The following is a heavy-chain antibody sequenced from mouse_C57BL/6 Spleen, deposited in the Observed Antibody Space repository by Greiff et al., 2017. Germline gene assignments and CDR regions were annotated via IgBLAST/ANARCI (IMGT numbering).Heavy chain of an antibody. Sequence: QVQLQQSGAELARPGASVKLSCKASGYTFTSYGISWVKQRTGQGLEWIGEIYPRSGNTYYNEKFKGKATLTADKSSSTAYMELRSLTSEDSAVYFCARRGNYYGNFYDFDYWGQGTTLTVSS. CDR1: GYTFTSYG. J-gene: IGHJ2*01. D-gene: IGHD2-1*01. CDR3: ARRGNYYGNFYDFDY. CDR2: IYPRSGNT. V-gene: IGHV1-81*01.